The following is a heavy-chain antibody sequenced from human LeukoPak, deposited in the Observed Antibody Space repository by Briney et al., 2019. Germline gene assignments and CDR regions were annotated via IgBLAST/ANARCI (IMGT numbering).Heavy chain of an antibody. Sequence: GESLQISCQGSGYSFTSYWISWVLQMPGKGLEWMGRIDHSDSYTNYSPSFQGHVTISADKSISTAYLQWSSLKASDTAMYSCARNPGIAAAGTSDYWGQGTLVTVSS. D-gene: IGHD6-13*01. CDR3: ARNPGIAAAGTSDY. CDR1: GYSFTSYW. J-gene: IGHJ4*02. V-gene: IGHV5-10-1*01. CDR2: IDHSDSYT.